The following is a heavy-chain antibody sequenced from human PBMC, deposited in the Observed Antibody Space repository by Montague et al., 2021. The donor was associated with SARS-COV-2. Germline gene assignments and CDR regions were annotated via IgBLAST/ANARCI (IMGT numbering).Heavy chain of an antibody. CDR1: GVSISSGYY. Sequence: SETLSLTCSVSGVSISSGYYWGWIQPTPGKAVEWIGRRYQNGATYYSPPLKRLVIILLDTSKNQFSLSLTSVTAADTAVYYCARPGVGIFYFSYFDSWGQGSLVIVSS. CDR3: ARPGVGIFYFSYFDS. D-gene: IGHD3-3*01. V-gene: IGHV4-38-2*02. J-gene: IGHJ4*02. CDR2: RYQNGAT.